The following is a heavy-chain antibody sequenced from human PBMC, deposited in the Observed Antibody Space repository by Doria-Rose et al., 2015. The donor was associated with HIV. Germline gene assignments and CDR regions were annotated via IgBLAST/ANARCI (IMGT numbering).Heavy chain of an antibody. CDR3: ATGVTLDY. CDR1: GFTFSSHR. V-gene: IGHV3-21*01. D-gene: IGHD3-10*01. Sequence: VQLVQSGGGLVGPGGSLRLSCATSGFTFSSHRINWVRQAPGQGLEWVSSISSTSAYINYADSVRGRFTISRDNARNSLYLQMDSLRAEDTAIYYCATGVTLDYWGQGTLVTVPS. J-gene: IGHJ4*02. CDR2: ISSTSAYI.